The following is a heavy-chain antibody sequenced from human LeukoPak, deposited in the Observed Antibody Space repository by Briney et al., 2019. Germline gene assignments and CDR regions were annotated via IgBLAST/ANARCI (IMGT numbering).Heavy chain of an antibody. D-gene: IGHD1-26*01. V-gene: IGHV4-34*01. Sequence: SETLSLTCAVYGASFSGYYWSWIRQPPGKGLEWIGEINHSGSTNYNPSLKSRVTISVDTSKNQFSLKLSSVTAADTAVYYCARGVGYSGRRLFDYWGQGTLVTVSS. CDR2: INHSGST. J-gene: IGHJ4*02. CDR1: GASFSGYY. CDR3: ARGVGYSGRRLFDY.